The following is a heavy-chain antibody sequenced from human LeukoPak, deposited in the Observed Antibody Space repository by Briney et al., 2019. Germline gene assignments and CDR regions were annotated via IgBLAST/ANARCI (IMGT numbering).Heavy chain of an antibody. D-gene: IGHD4-17*01. V-gene: IGHV4-4*02. CDR1: GGSISSSNW. CDR2: IYHSGST. J-gene: IGHJ4*02. CDR3: ARFGPSYSYYGDYAAY. Sequence: SGTLSLTCAVSGGSISSSNWWSWVRQPPGKGLEWIGEIYHSGSTNYNPSLKSRVTISVDKSKNQFSLKLSSVTAADTAVYYCARFGPSYSYYGDYAAYWDQGTLVTVSS.